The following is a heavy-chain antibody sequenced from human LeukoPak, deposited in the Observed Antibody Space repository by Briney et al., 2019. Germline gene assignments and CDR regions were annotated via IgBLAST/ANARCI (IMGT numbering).Heavy chain of an antibody. D-gene: IGHD5-18*01. Sequence: GGSLRLSCAASGFTFSSYGMHWVRQAPGKGLEWVANIKQDGSEKYYVDSVKGRFTISRDNAKNSLYLQMNSLRAEDTAVYYCARANRGYSYGYDYWGQGTLVTVSS. CDR1: GFTFSSYG. CDR3: ARANRGYSYGYDY. V-gene: IGHV3-7*01. J-gene: IGHJ4*02. CDR2: IKQDGSEK.